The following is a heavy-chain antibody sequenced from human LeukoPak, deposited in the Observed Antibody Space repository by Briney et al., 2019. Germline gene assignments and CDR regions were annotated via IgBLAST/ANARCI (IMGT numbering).Heavy chain of an antibody. CDR3: ARGGGGITIFGVVITYYYYYGMDV. Sequence: ETLSLTCTVSGGSISSYYWSWIRQPPGKGLEWIGYIYYSGSTNYNPSLKSRVTISVDTSKNQFSLKLSSVTAADTAVYYCARGGGGITIFGVVITYYYYYGMDVWGQGTTVTVSS. CDR1: GGSISSYY. CDR2: IYYSGST. D-gene: IGHD3-3*01. J-gene: IGHJ6*02. V-gene: IGHV4-59*01.